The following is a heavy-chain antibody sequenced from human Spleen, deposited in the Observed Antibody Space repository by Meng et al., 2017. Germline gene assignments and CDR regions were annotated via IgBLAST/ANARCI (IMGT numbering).Heavy chain of an antibody. CDR1: GFAFSAYN. J-gene: IGHJ4*02. V-gene: IGHV3-21*01. Sequence: GESLKISCAASGFAFSAYNMNWVRQAPGKGLEWVSSISSGSTYIDYADSVKGRFTISRDSAKNSLYLQMNSLRAEDTAVYYCARVVEVFDYWGQGTLVTVSS. CDR2: ISSGSTYI. D-gene: IGHD2-15*01. CDR3: ARVVEVFDY.